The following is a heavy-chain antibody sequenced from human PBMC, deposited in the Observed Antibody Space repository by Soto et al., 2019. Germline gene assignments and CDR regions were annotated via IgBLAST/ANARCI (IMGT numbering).Heavy chain of an antibody. D-gene: IGHD6-19*01. CDR1: GFTFSSYA. Sequence: GGSLRLSCAASGFTFSSYAMSWVRQAPGKGLEWVSAISGSGGSTYYADSVKGRFTISRGNSKNTLYLQMNSLRAEDTAVYYCAKSGSGWYLDNYYFDYWGQGTLVTVSS. CDR3: AKSGSGWYLDNYYFDY. J-gene: IGHJ4*02. CDR2: ISGSGGST. V-gene: IGHV3-23*01.